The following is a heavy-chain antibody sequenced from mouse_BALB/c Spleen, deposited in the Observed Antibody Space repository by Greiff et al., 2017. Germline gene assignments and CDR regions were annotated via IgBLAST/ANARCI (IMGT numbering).Heavy chain of an antibody. V-gene: IGHV5-12-2*01. CDR1: GFTFSSYT. CDR3: ARHGTAGFAY. CDR2: ISNGGGST. J-gene: IGHJ3*01. D-gene: IGHD1-2*01. Sequence: EVQRVESGGGLVQPGGSLKLSCAASGFTFSSYTMSWVRQTPEKRLEWVAYISNGGGSTYYPDTVKGRFTISRDNAKNTLYLQMSSLKSEDTAMYYCARHGTAGFAYWGQGTLVTVSA.